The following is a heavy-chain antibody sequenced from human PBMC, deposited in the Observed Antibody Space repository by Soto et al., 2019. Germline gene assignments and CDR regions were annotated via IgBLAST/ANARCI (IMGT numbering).Heavy chain of an antibody. Sequence: SETLSLTSNVSGGSIRSGDSYWRWIRQPPGKGLEWIGYIYYSGSTYYNPSLKSRVTISLDTSKNQFSLNLSSVTAADTAVYYCARTHYSDRSGTDYWGQGTLVTVSS. D-gene: IGHD3-22*01. J-gene: IGHJ4*02. V-gene: IGHV4-30-4*01. CDR3: ARTHYSDRSGTDY. CDR2: IYYSGST. CDR1: GGSIRSGDSY.